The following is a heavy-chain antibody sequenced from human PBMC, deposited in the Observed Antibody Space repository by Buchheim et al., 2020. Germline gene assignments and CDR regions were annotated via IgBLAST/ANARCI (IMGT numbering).Heavy chain of an antibody. J-gene: IGHJ6*02. D-gene: IGHD3-3*01. CDR1: GGTFSSYA. V-gene: IGHV1-69*01. Sequence: QVQLVQSGAEVKKPGSSVKVSCKASGGTFSSYAISWVRQAPGQGLEWIGGIIPIFGTANYAQKFQGRVTITADESTSTAYMELSSLRSEDTAVYYCASPLTIFGVVIGYYYYGMDVWGQGTT. CDR3: ASPLTIFGVVIGYYYYGMDV. CDR2: IIPIFGTA.